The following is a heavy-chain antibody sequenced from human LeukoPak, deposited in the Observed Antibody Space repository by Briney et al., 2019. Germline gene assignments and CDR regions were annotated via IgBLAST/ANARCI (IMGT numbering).Heavy chain of an antibody. J-gene: IGHJ4*02. D-gene: IGHD3-10*01. CDR1: GYTFTSYA. V-gene: IGHV7-4-1*02. Sequence: ASVKVSCKASGYTFTSYAMNWVRQAPGQGLEWMGWIDTNTGNPTYAQGFTGRFVFSLDTSVSTAYLQISSLKAEDTAVYYCARMAGITMVWKGDYWGQGTLVTVSS. CDR3: ARMAGITMVWKGDY. CDR2: IDTNTGNP.